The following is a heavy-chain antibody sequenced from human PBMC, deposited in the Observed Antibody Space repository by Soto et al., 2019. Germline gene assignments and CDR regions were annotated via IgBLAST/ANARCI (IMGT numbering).Heavy chain of an antibody. CDR1: GLTFSSYA. CDR3: AKRGREYSLDYFDY. CDR2: ISGSGGST. J-gene: IGHJ4*02. Sequence: LRLSCAASGLTFSSYAMSWVRQAPGKGLEWLSAISGSGGSTYYADSVKGRFTISRDNSKNTLYLQMNSLRAEDTAVYYCAKRGREYSLDYFDYWGRGTLVTVSS. D-gene: IGHD5-18*01. V-gene: IGHV3-23*01.